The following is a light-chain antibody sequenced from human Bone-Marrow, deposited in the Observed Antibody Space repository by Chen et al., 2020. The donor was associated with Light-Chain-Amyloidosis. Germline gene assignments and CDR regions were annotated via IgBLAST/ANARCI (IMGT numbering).Light chain of an antibody. CDR2: GSS. Sequence: EIVLTQYPGPLSLSPGEGANLSCRARQTISSNYLTWYQQNFGQATRLLIYGSSSRATGIPDRFTGSESGTGFTLTIHRLEPVDFAMYYCQQYGTSPLTFGGGTKVESK. J-gene: IGKJ4*01. V-gene: IGKV3-20*01. CDR1: QTISSNY. CDR3: QQYGTSPLT.